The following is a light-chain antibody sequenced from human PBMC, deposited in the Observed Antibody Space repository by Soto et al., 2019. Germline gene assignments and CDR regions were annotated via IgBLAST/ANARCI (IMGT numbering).Light chain of an antibody. V-gene: IGLV4-69*01. CDR1: SGQSSYA. J-gene: IGLJ2*01. Sequence: QLVLTQSPSAAASLGASVNLTCTLSSGQSSYAIAWHQQQPENGPRYLMKVSSDGSHSKGDGIPDRFSGSSSGAERYLTISSRQSEDEADYYCQIWGTGVVVFGGGTKLTVL. CDR2: VSSDGSH. CDR3: QIWGTGVVV.